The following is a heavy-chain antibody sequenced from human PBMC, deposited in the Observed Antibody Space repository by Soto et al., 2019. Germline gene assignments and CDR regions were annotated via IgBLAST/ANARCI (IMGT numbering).Heavy chain of an antibody. CDR1: GGSISNAAYS. D-gene: IGHD5-18*01. J-gene: IGHJ4*02. CDR3: ARERGGYGLFDS. Sequence: SETLSLTCTVSGGSISNAAYSWSWIRQPPGKGLEWIGYIYPSGMPFYNPSLRSRVAISIDRSNDQFSLNLKSVTAADTAVYYCARERGGYGLFDSWGQGTLVTVSS. V-gene: IGHV4-30-2*01. CDR2: IYPSGMP.